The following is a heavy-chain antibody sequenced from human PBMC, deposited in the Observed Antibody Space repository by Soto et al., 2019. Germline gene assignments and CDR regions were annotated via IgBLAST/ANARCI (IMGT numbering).Heavy chain of an antibody. V-gene: IGHV1-2*04. CDR3: ARAYGTYDFWSGYYYYFDY. CDR1: GYTFTGYY. Sequence: QVQLVQSGAEVKKPGASVKVSCKASGYTFTGYYMHWVRQAPGQGLEWMGWINPNSGGTNYAQKFQGWVTMTRDTSISTAYMELSRRRSDDTAVYYCARAYGTYDFWSGYYYYFDYWGQGTLVTVSS. D-gene: IGHD3-3*01. CDR2: INPNSGGT. J-gene: IGHJ4*02.